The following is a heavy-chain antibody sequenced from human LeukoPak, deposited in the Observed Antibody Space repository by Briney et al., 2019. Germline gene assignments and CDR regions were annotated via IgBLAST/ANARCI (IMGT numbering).Heavy chain of an antibody. CDR2: ISSSSSYI. Sequence: PGGSLRLSCEASGFTFSSYSMNWVGRAPGKGLEGVSSISSSSSYIYYADSVKGRFTISRDNAKNSLYLQMNSLRAEDTAVYYCARIIRFPSNDAFDIWGQGTMVTVSS. J-gene: IGHJ3*02. CDR1: GFTFSSYS. D-gene: IGHD4-17*01. CDR3: ARIIRFPSNDAFDI. V-gene: IGHV3-21*01.